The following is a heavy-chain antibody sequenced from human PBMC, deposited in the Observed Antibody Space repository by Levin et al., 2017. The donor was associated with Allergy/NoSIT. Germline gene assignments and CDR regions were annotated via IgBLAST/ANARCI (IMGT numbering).Heavy chain of an antibody. V-gene: IGHV3-48*01. J-gene: IGHJ4*02. CDR2: ISSSSASI. Sequence: PGGSLRLSCAASGFTFSSHSMNWVRQAPGKGLEWVSYISSSSASIYYADSVKGRFTISRDNAKNSLYLQMNSLRAEDTAVYYCARDITETTYYWGQGTLVTVSS. CDR3: ARDITETTYY. D-gene: IGHD1-20*01. CDR1: GFTFSSHS.